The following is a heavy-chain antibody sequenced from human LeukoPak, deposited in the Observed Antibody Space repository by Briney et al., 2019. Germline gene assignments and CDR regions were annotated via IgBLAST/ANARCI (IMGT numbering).Heavy chain of an antibody. V-gene: IGHV3-23*01. Sequence: GGSLRLSCAASGFTFSSYALTWVRQAPGKGLQWVSSISGSGGSTYYADSVQGRFTISRDNSKNTLYLQMNSLRAEDTAVYYCAKAKGFHYYDSSGFYSDSWGQGTLVAVSS. D-gene: IGHD3-22*01. CDR3: AKAKGFHYYDSSGFYSDS. CDR1: GFTFSSYA. J-gene: IGHJ4*02. CDR2: ISGSGGST.